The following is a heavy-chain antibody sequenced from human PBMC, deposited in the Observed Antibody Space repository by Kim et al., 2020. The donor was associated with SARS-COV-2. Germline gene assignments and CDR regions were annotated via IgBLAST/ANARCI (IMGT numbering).Heavy chain of an antibody. CDR2: ISWNSGSI. Sequence: GGSLRLSCAASGFTFDDYAMNWVRQAPGKGLEWVSGISWNSGSIGYADSVKGRFTIPRDNAKNSLYLQMNSLRAEDTALYYCAKMVAAAAGFDYWGQGTLVTVSS. CDR3: AKMVAAAAGFDY. CDR1: GFTFDDYA. V-gene: IGHV3-9*01. J-gene: IGHJ4*02. D-gene: IGHD6-13*01.